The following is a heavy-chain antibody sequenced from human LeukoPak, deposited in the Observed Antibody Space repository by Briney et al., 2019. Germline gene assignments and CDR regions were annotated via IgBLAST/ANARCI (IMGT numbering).Heavy chain of an antibody. CDR3: ARRARSRDGYNYIDY. CDR1: GGSISSHY. V-gene: IGHV4-59*11. J-gene: IGHJ4*02. D-gene: IGHD5-24*01. CDR2: IYYSGST. Sequence: PSETLSLTCTVSGGSISSHYWSWIRQPPGKGLEWIGYIYYSGSTNYNPSLKSRVTISVDTSKNQFSLKLSSVTAADTAVYYCARRARSRDGYNYIDYWGQGTLVTVSS.